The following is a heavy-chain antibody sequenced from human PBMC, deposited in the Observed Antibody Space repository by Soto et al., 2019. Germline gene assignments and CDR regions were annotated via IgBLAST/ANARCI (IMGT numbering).Heavy chain of an antibody. CDR1: GFIFSSYW. CDR3: TNGGPYYSDPFDQ. J-gene: IGHJ4*02. CDR2: IKFDGTDI. V-gene: IGHV3-74*01. Sequence: GGSLRLSCAASGFIFSSYWMHWVRQAPGKGLVWISRIKFDGTDITYEDSVKGRFTVSRDNARNTLYLQMDSLTAEDTAVYYCTNGGPYYSDPFDQWGQGTVVTVSS. D-gene: IGHD4-17*01.